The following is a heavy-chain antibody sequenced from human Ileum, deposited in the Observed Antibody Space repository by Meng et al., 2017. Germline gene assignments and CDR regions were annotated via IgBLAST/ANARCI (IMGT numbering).Heavy chain of an antibody. CDR3: ARGVVSGSHYNTY. Sequence: QVQLQESGPGLVKPSGTLSLPCAVAGGSISSSIWWSWVRQTPEKGLEWIGEIHHSGTTNDSPSLKSRLTISVDKSKNQFSLKLQSVTAADTAVYFCARGVVSGSHYNTYWGQGILVTVSS. V-gene: IGHV4-4*02. CDR2: IHHSGTT. CDR1: GGSISSSIW. D-gene: IGHD3-10*01. J-gene: IGHJ4*02.